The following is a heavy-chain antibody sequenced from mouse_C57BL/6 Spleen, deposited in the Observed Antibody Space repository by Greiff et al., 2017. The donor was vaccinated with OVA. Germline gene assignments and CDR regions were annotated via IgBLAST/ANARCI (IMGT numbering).Heavy chain of an antibody. CDR3: AVLRSAY. CDR2: INPGSGGT. J-gene: IGHJ3*01. Sequence: QVPLQQSGAELVRPGPSVKVSCKASGYAFTNYLIEWVKQRPGQGLEWIGVINPGSGGTTYNEKFKGKATLTADKATSTADMQLSSLTSEDSAVYFCAVLRSAYWGQGTLVTVSA. D-gene: IGHD1-1*01. V-gene: IGHV1-54*01. CDR1: GYAFTNYL.